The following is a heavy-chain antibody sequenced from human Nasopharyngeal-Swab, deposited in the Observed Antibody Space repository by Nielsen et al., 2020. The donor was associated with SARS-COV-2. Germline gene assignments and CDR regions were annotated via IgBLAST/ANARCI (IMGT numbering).Heavy chain of an antibody. CDR1: GFTFSNYA. CDR3: AKGDYSDYFYDY. V-gene: IGHV3-23*01. Sequence: GESLKISCAASGFTFSNYAMTWVRQAPGKGLEWVSGISGGGHNTYYADSVKGRFTISRDNSNNTLYLQMNSLRAEDTAVYLCAKGDYSDYFYDYWGQGTLVTVSS. J-gene: IGHJ4*02. D-gene: IGHD4-11*01. CDR2: ISGGGHNT.